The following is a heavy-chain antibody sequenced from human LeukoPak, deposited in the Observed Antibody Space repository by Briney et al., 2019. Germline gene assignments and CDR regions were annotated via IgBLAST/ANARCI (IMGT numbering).Heavy chain of an antibody. CDR1: GYTFTSYG. J-gene: IGHJ3*01. V-gene: IGHV1-18*01. Sequence: GASVKVSCKASGYTFTSYGISWVRQAPGQGLEWMGWISAYNGNTNYAQKLQGRVTMTTDTSASIAYMELSSLRSEDTATYYCAIGQGVITWGGADVYDVWGQGTTVIVS. CDR2: ISAYNGNT. CDR3: AIGQGVITWGGADVYDV. D-gene: IGHD3-16*01.